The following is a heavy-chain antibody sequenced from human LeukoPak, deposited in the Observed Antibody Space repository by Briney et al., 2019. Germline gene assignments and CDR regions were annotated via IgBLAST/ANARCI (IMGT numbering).Heavy chain of an antibody. Sequence: PGGSLRLSCAASGFTFSSYAMSWVRQAPGKGLEWVSAISGSGGSTYYADSVKGRFTISRDNSKNTLYLQMNSLRAEDTAVYYCAKVRDSSGYYYGFDYWGQGTLVTVSS. J-gene: IGHJ4*02. CDR3: AKVRDSSGYYYGFDY. D-gene: IGHD3-22*01. CDR2: ISGSGGST. CDR1: GFTFSSYA. V-gene: IGHV3-23*01.